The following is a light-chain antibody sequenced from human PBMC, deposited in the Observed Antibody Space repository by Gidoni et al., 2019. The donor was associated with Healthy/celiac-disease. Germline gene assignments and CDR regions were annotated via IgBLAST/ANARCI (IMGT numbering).Light chain of an antibody. V-gene: IGKV1-39*01. CDR2: AAS. J-gene: IGKJ2*01. CDR3: QQSYSTLYT. CDR1: QSISSY. Sequence: IQMTQSPSSLSASVGDRVTITCRASQSISSYLNWYQQKPGKAPKLLIYAASSLQIGVPSRFSGSGSGTDFTLTISSLQPEDFATYYCQQSYSTLYTFGQGTKLEIK.